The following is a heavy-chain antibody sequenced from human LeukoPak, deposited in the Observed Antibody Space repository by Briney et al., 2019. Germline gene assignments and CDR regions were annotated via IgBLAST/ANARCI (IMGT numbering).Heavy chain of an antibody. Sequence: GGSLRLSCVAPGFTFSGYSMSWVRQAPGKGLEWVSGISGSGGTTYYADSVKGRFTISRDDSKSTMYLQMNNLRVEDTAVYYCAKSRVATGTFYFDYWGQGTLVTVSS. CDR3: AKSRVATGTFYFDY. CDR1: GFTFSGYS. J-gene: IGHJ4*02. CDR2: ISGSGGTT. D-gene: IGHD6-13*01. V-gene: IGHV3-23*01.